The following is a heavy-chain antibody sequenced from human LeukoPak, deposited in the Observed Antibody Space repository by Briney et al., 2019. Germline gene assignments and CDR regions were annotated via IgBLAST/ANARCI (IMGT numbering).Heavy chain of an antibody. CDR1: GFIFSRYG. Sequence: GRSLRLSCVASGFIFSRYGMHWVRQAPGKGLEWVAIISNDGSETYYVDSVKGRFIISRDNSKNTVYLQMNSLRAEDTAVYYCAKRAVDDFFDYWGQGTLVTVSS. D-gene: IGHD4-23*01. CDR3: AKRAVDDFFDY. J-gene: IGHJ4*02. V-gene: IGHV3-30*18. CDR2: ISNDGSET.